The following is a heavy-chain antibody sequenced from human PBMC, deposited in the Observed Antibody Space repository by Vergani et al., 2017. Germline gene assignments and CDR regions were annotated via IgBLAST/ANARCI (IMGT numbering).Heavy chain of an antibody. D-gene: IGHD3-16*02. V-gene: IGHV4-59*12. J-gene: IGHJ6*03. CDR2: IYYSGST. CDR3: ARASLRALVGYYYMDV. Sequence: QVQLQESGPGLVKPSETLSLTCTVSGGSISSYYWSWIRQPPGKGLEWIGYIYYSGSTNYNPSLKSRVTISVDTSKNQFSLWVNSVTAADTAVYFCARASLRALVGYYYMDVWGKGKTVVVSS. CDR1: GGSISSYY.